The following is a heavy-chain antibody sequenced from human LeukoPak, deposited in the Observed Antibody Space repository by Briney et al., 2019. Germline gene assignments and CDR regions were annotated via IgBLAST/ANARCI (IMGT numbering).Heavy chain of an antibody. J-gene: IGHJ4*02. Sequence: ASVKVSRKASGYTFTSYYMHWVRQAPGQGLEWMGIINPSGGSTSYAQKFQGRVTMTRDTSTSTVYMELSSLRSEDTAVYYCARDLYSGPRFDYWGQGTLVTVSS. CDR2: INPSGGST. CDR3: ARDLYSGPRFDY. D-gene: IGHD2-15*01. CDR1: GYTFTSYY. V-gene: IGHV1-46*01.